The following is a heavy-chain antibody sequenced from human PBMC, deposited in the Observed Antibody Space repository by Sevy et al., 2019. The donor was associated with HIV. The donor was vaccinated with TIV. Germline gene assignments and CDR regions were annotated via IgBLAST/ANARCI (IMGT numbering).Heavy chain of an antibody. CDR1: GFTFSSYS. V-gene: IGHV3-21*01. CDR2: ISSSSSYI. J-gene: IGHJ6*03. D-gene: IGHD2-15*01. CDR3: ASEYCSGGSCSDYYYYYMDV. Sequence: GGSLRPSCAASGFTFSSYSMNWVRQAPGKGLEWVSSISSSSSYIYYADSVKGRFTISRDNAKNSLYLQMNSLRAEDTAVYYCASEYCSGGSCSDYYYYYMDVWGKGTTVTVSS.